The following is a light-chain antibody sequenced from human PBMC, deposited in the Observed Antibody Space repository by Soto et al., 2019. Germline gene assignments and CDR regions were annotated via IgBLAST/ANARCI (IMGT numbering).Light chain of an antibody. CDR2: GAS. CDR1: QSVSID. CDR3: QQYNKWPLT. Sequence: EIVMTHSPDTLAVSPWERAALSWRASQSVSIDLAWYQQTPGQAPRLLIYGASTRATGVPPTFSGSASGTEFTLTISSLQSEDFTVYYCQQYNKWPLTFGQGTKVDIK. J-gene: IGKJ1*01. V-gene: IGKV3-15*01.